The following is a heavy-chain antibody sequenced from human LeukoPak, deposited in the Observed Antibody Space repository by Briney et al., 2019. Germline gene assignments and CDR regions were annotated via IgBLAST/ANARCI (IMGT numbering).Heavy chain of an antibody. V-gene: IGHV3-11*01. D-gene: IGHD6-19*01. CDR2: ISSSGSTI. Sequence: GGSLRLSCAASGFTFSDYYMSWIRQAPGKGLEWVSYISSSGSTIYYADSVKGRFTISRDNAKNSLYLQMNSLRAEDTAVYYCAREAGWHAAPYYYYGMDVWGQGTTVTVSS. J-gene: IGHJ6*02. CDR1: GFTFSDYY. CDR3: AREAGWHAAPYYYYGMDV.